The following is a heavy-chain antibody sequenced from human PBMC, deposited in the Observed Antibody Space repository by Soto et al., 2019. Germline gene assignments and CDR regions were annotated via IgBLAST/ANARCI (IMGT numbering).Heavy chain of an antibody. CDR2: MALGGSRT. CDR1: GFAFTTYW. Sequence: EAQLVETGGGLVQPGGSLRLSCAASGFAFTTYWLGWVRQAPGRGLECLANMALGGSRTYYVGSVKGRFTISRDNAKNTLYLQMNSLRDEVTAVYYSATRRRGSPDDYWGLGTLVTVSS. J-gene: IGHJ4*02. V-gene: IGHV3-7*01. D-gene: IGHD3-10*01. CDR3: ATRRRGSPDDY.